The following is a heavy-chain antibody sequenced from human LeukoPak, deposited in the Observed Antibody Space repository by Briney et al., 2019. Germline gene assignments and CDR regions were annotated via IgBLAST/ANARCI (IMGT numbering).Heavy chain of an antibody. V-gene: IGHV4-59*01. CDR1: GGSISSYY. CDR3: ARGPVIPGNVDYFDY. CDR2: IYYSGST. D-gene: IGHD4-23*01. Sequence: PSETLSLTCTLSGGSISSYYWSWIRQPPGKGLEWIGYIYYSGSTNYNPSLKSRVIISVDTTKNQFSLKLSSVTAADTAVYYGARGPVIPGNVDYFDYWGQGTLVTVSS. J-gene: IGHJ4*02.